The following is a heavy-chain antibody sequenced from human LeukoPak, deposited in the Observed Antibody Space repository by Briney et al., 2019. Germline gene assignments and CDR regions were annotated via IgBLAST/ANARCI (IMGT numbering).Heavy chain of an antibody. Sequence: GGSLRLSCAASGFTFSGSAMPWVRQASGKGLEWVGRIRSKANSYATAYAASVKGRFTISRDDSKNTAYLQMNSLKTEDTAVYYCTRHELVAGTMEEDYWGQGTLVTVSS. J-gene: IGHJ4*02. CDR1: GFTFSGSA. D-gene: IGHD6-19*01. CDR2: IRSKANSYAT. CDR3: TRHELVAGTMEEDY. V-gene: IGHV3-73*01.